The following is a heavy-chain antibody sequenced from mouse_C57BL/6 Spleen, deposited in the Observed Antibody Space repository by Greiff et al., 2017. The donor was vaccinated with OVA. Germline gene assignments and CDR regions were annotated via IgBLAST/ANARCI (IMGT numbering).Heavy chain of an antibody. CDR2: IYWDDDK. V-gene: IGHV8-12*01. Sequence: QVTLKECGPGILQSSQTLSLTCSFSGFSLSTSGMGVSWIRQPSGKGLEWLAHIYWDDDKRYNPSLKSRLTISKDTSRNQVFLKITSVDTADTATYYCARALGLGFAYWGQGTLVTVSA. CDR1: GFSLSTSGMG. D-gene: IGHD4-1*01. CDR3: ARALGLGFAY. J-gene: IGHJ3*01.